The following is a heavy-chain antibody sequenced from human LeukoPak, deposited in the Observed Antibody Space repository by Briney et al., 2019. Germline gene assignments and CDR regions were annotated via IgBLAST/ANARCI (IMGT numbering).Heavy chain of an antibody. CDR1: GYTFTGYY. D-gene: IGHD3-9*01. CDR3: ARLEKYDILTGYFYAFDI. CDR2: INPNSGGT. V-gene: IGHV1-2*02. J-gene: IGHJ3*02. Sequence: GASVKVSCKASGYTFTGYYMHWVRQAPGQGLEWMGWINPNSGGTNYAQKFQGRVTMTRDTSISTAYMELSRLRSDDTAVYYCARLEKYDILTGYFYAFDIWGQGTMVTVSS.